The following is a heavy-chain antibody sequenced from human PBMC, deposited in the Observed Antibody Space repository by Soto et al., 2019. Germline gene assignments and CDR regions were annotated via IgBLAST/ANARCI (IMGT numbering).Heavy chain of an antibody. CDR1: GGSISSGGYY. Sequence: QVQLQESGPGLVKPSQTLSLTCTVSGGSISSGGYYWSWIRQHPGKGLEWIGYIYYSGSTYYNPSLXXXVTISVDTSKXXFXLXXSSVTAADTAVYYCARGRELYDILTGSYYYYGMDVWGQGTTVTVSS. J-gene: IGHJ6*02. V-gene: IGHV4-31*01. CDR3: ARGRELYDILTGSYYYYGMDV. D-gene: IGHD3-9*01. CDR2: IYYSGST.